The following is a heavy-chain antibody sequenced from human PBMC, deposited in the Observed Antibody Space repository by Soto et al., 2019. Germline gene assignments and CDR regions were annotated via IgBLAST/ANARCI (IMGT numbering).Heavy chain of an antibody. Sequence: SSETLSLTCTVSGGSISSSSYYWGWIRQPPGKGLEWIGSLYYSGSTYYNPSLKSRVTISVDTSKNQFSLKLSSVTAADTAVYYCVGSGYSPFDYWGQGTLVTV. D-gene: IGHD3-22*01. CDR2: LYYSGST. CDR1: GGSISSSSYY. J-gene: IGHJ4*02. CDR3: VGSGYSPFDY. V-gene: IGHV4-39*01.